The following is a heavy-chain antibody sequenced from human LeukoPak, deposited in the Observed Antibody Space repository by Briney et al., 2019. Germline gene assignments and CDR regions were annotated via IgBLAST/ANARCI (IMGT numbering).Heavy chain of an antibody. CDR2: ISSSGST. V-gene: IGHV4-61*02. CDR1: GDSISSGDYY. J-gene: IGHJ3*02. Sequence: PSQTLSLTCTVSGDSISSGDYYWSWIRQPAGKGLEWIGRISSSGSTNYNPSLKSRVTISVDTPKNQFSLKLSSVTAADTAGYFCARGPYSYDSSGAFDIWGQGTMVTVSS. CDR3: ARGPYSYDSSGAFDI. D-gene: IGHD3-22*01.